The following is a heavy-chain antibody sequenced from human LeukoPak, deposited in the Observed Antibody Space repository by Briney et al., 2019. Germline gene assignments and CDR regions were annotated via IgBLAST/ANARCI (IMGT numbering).Heavy chain of an antibody. CDR2: ISYDGSNK. V-gene: IGHV3-30-3*01. CDR3: ARDRGDGYILYYFDY. Sequence: GGSLRLSCVASGFTFSDYYMSWIRQAPGKGLEWVAVISYDGSNKYYADSVKGRFTISRDNSKNTLYLQMNSLRAEDTAVYYCARDRGDGYILYYFDYWGQGTLVTVSS. CDR1: GFTFSDYY. J-gene: IGHJ4*02. D-gene: IGHD5-24*01.